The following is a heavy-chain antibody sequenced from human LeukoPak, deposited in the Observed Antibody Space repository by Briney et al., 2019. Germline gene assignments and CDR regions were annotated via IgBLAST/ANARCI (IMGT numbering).Heavy chain of an antibody. V-gene: IGHV4-59*01. J-gene: IGHJ4*02. D-gene: IGHD6-13*01. CDR3: ARGVYIAAAQYGY. Sequence: TSETLSLTCTVSGGSISSYYWSWIRQPPGKGLEWIGYIYYSGTTNYNPSLKSRVTISVDTSKNQFSLKLSSVTAADTAVYYCARGVYIAAAQYGYWGQGALVTVSS. CDR1: GGSISSYY. CDR2: IYYSGTT.